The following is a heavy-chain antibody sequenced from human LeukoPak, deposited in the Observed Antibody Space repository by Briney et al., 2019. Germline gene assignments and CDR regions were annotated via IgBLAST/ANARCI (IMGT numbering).Heavy chain of an antibody. D-gene: IGHD3-22*01. CDR3: ARDVYYYDSSGYYQPYFDY. V-gene: IGHV1-2*02. Sequence: ASVKVSCKASGYTFTGYYMHWVRQAPGQGLEWMGWINPNSGGTDYAQKFQGRVTTTRDTSISTAYMELSRLRSDDTAVYYCARDVYYYDSSGYYQPYFDYWGQGTLVTVSS. J-gene: IGHJ4*02. CDR2: INPNSGGT. CDR1: GYTFTGYY.